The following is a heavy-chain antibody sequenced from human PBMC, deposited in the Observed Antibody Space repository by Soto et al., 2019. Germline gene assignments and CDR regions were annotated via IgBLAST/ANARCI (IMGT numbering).Heavy chain of an antibody. D-gene: IGHD5-12*01. CDR2: IKQDGSEK. CDR3: ARDGYRETVDS. J-gene: IGHJ4*02. Sequence: EVQLVESGGGLVQPGGSLRLSCAASGLTFSTSWMSWVRQAPGKGLEWVANIKQDGSEKSYVDSVKGRFTISRDNAKNSLYLQMNSLRAEDTAVYYWARDGYRETVDSWGQGTLVTVSS. CDR1: GLTFSTSW. V-gene: IGHV3-7*05.